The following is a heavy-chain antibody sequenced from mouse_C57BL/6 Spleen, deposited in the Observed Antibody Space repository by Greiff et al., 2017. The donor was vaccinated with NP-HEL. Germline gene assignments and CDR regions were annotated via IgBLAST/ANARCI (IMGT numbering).Heavy chain of an antibody. Sequence: QVQLQQPGAELVKPGASVKMSCKASGYTFTSYWITWVKQRPGQGLEWIGDIYPGSGSTNYNEKFNSKATLTVDTSSSTAYMQLSSLTSEDSAVYYCARGYYGVYAMDYWGQGTSVTVSS. CDR2: IYPGSGST. D-gene: IGHD1-1*01. V-gene: IGHV1-55*01. J-gene: IGHJ4*01. CDR1: GYTFTSYW. CDR3: ARGYYGVYAMDY.